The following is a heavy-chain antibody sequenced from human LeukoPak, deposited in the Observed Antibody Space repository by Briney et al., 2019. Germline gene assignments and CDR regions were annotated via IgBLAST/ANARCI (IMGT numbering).Heavy chain of an antibody. J-gene: IGHJ4*02. CDR3: ARHLTYGGWNS. Sequence: PGGSLRLSCAASGFTFSIYWVHWVRQAPGKGLVWVSRINSDGSSASYADSVKGRFTISRDNAKNTLYLQMNSLRAEDTAVYYCARHLTYGGWNSWGQGTLVTVSS. CDR1: GFTFSIYW. CDR2: INSDGSSA. D-gene: IGHD4-23*01. V-gene: IGHV3-74*01.